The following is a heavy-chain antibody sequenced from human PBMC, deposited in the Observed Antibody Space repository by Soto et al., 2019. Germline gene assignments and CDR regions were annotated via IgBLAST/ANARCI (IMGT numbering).Heavy chain of an antibody. V-gene: IGHV3-7*01. CDR2: IKEDGSEK. Sequence: GGSLRLSCAASGFTFSNYWMTWVRQAPGKGLEWVSNIKEDGSEKHYVDSVKGRFTISRDNAKNSLYLQMNSLRVEDTAVYFCSRDVVVGAKALNYWGQGALVTVSS. D-gene: IGHD2-15*01. CDR1: GFTFSNYW. J-gene: IGHJ4*02. CDR3: SRDVVVGAKALNY.